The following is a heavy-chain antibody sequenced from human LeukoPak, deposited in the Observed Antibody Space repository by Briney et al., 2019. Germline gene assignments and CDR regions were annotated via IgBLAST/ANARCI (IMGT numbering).Heavy chain of an antibody. CDR3: AKVGYCDAGPCYFDS. J-gene: IGHJ4*02. CDR1: GYSISSGYY. CDR2: IHHTGST. Sequence: SETLSLTCAVSGYSISSGYYWGWIRQPPGKGLEWIGSIHHTGSTYYNPSLNSRVTLSVDTSKNQFSLELNSVTAADTAVYYCAKVGYCDAGPCYFDSWGQGTLVTVSS. D-gene: IGHD2-15*01. V-gene: IGHV4-38-2*01.